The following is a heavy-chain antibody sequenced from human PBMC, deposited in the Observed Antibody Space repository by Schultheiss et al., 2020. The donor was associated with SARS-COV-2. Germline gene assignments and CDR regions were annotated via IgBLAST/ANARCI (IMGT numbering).Heavy chain of an antibody. CDR1: GFTVSTNY. CDR2: IYIGGNN. V-gene: IGHV3-53*01. J-gene: IGHJ2*01. CDR3: ARGRSQGSGWHQYFDL. Sequence: GGSLRLSCAASGFTVSTNYMNWVRQAPGKGLEWVSVIYIGGNNYYADFVKGRFTISRDNFKNTLYLQMNSLRAEDTAVYYCARGRSQGSGWHQYFDLWGRGTLVTVSS. D-gene: IGHD6-19*01.